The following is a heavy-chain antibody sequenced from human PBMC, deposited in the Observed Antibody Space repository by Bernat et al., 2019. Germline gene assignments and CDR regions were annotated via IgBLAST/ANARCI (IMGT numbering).Heavy chain of an antibody. V-gene: IGHV3-23*04. J-gene: IGHJ1*01. D-gene: IGHD3-22*01. CDR2: ISGSARST. CDR1: GFTLSSYA. Sequence: EVQLVESGGGLVQPGGSLRLSCAASGFTLSSYAMSWVRQAPGKGLEWVSAISGSARSTYYADSVKGWFTISRDNSKNTLYLQMNSLTAEDTAIYYCAKKHADTGGYFQHWGQGTLVTVSS. CDR3: AKKHADTGGYFQH.